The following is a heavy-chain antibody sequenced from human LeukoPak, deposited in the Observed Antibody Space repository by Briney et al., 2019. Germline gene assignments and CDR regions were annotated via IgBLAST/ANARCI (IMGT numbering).Heavy chain of an antibody. D-gene: IGHD1-26*01. Sequence: ASVKVSCKASGYTFTSYGISWVRQAPGQGLEWIGWISGYNGDTNYAQKLQGRVTMTTDTSTSTAYMELRSLRSDDTAVYYCARGGEIVGATTWSDYWGQRTLVTVSS. CDR2: ISGYNGDT. CDR1: GYTFTSYG. J-gene: IGHJ4*02. V-gene: IGHV1-18*01. CDR3: ARGGEIVGATTWSDY.